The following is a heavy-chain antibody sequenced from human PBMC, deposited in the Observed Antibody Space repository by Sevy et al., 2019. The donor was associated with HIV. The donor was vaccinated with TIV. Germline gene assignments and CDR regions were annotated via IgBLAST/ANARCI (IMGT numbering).Heavy chain of an antibody. CDR3: ARAGGLGVPAARFDY. V-gene: IGHV1-18*01. CDR1: GYTFTSYG. Sequence: ASVKVSCKASGYTFTSYGISWVRQAPGQGLEWMGWISAYNGNTNYAQKLQGRVTMTTDTSTSTAYMELRSLRSDDTAVYYCARAGGLGVPAARFDYWGQGTLVTVSS. J-gene: IGHJ4*02. CDR2: ISAYNGNT. D-gene: IGHD2-2*01.